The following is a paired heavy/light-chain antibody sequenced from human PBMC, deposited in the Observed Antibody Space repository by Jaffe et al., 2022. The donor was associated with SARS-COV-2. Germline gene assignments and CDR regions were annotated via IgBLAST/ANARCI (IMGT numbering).Light chain of an antibody. CDR3: LQVNSYPLT. CDR1: QGISSY. CDR2: AAS. Sequence: DIQLTQSPSFLSASVGDRVTITCRASQGISSYLAWFQQKPGKAPNLLIFAASTLQSGVPSRFSGSGSGTEFTLTISSLQPEDFATYYCLQVNSYPLTFGGGTKVEIK. J-gene: IGKJ4*01. V-gene: IGKV1-9*01.
Heavy chain of an antibody. J-gene: IGHJ6*03. Sequence: EVQLVESGGGLVQPGGSLRLSCAASGFTFSDHYMDWVRQAPGKGLEWVGRSRNKAESYTTEYAASVIDRFTISRDDSKNSVYLQMNSLKTEDTAVYFCARYYYVSGSYYMDVWGEGTAVTVSS. CDR2: SRNKAESYTT. V-gene: IGHV3-72*01. CDR1: GFTFSDHY. D-gene: IGHD3-10*01. CDR3: ARYYYVSGSYYMDV.